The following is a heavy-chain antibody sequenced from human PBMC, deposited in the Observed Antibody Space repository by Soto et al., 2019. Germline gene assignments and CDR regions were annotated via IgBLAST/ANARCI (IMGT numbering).Heavy chain of an antibody. D-gene: IGHD2-15*01. V-gene: IGHV1-18*04. CDR2: ISAYNGNT. J-gene: IGHJ6*02. CDR3: ARFSGGSYNTYYFYYGMDV. CDR1: GYTFTSYG. Sequence: AASVKVSCKASGYTFTSYGISWVRQAPGQGLDWMGWISAYNGNTKYAQDLQGRVTMTTDTSTSTAYMELRSLRSDDTATYYCARFSGGSYNTYYFYYGMDVWGQGTTVTVSS.